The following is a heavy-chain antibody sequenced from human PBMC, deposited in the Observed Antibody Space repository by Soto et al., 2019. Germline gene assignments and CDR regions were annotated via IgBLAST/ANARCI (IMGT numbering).Heavy chain of an antibody. CDR1: RCTLSTYA. CDR3: ERHSGPQFFYYAMDV. D-gene: IGHD2-8*02. CDR2: IVPVFATP. V-gene: IGHV1-69*13. J-gene: IGHJ6*02. Sequence: GASVKVSCTAPRCTLSTYAMSWVRQAPGQGLEWMGVIVPVFATPTYAQRFQGRVTITADESTNTAYMELSSLRSEDTADYYCERHSGPQFFYYAMDVWGQGTTVTVSS.